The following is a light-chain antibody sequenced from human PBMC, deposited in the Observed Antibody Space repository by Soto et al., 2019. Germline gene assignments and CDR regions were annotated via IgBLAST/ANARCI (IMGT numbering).Light chain of an antibody. J-gene: IGLJ3*02. CDR1: SSDVGRYNY. CDR3: TSYTTRNTWV. V-gene: IGLV2-14*01. Sequence: QSALTQPASESGSPGQSITISCTGTSSDVGRYNYVSWFQHHPGKAPKVMIYEVTNRPSGVSIRFSGSKSGYTASLTISGLQAEDEADYYCTSYTTRNTWVFGGGTKLTVL. CDR2: EVT.